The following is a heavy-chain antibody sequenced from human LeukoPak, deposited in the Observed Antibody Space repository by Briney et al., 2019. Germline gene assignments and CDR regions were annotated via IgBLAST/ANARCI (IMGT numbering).Heavy chain of an antibody. Sequence: PGGSLRLSCAASGFTFSSYWMHWVRQAPGKGLVWVSRINTDGSSTSYADSVKGRFTISRDNAKNTLYLQMNSLSAEDTAVYYCAKDLSPLYYYYGMDVWGQGTTVTVSS. V-gene: IGHV3-74*01. CDR1: GFTFSSYW. J-gene: IGHJ6*02. CDR3: AKDLSPLYYYYGMDV. CDR2: INTDGSST.